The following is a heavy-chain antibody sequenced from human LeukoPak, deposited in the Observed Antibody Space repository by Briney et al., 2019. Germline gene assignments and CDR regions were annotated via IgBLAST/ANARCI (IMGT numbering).Heavy chain of an antibody. CDR3: ARVTCGGDCRAHYYYYYMDV. V-gene: IGHV3-21*04. Sequence: GGSLRLSCAASGFTFSSYSMNWVRQAPGKGLEWVSSISSSSSYIYYADSVKGRFTISRDNAKNSLYLQMNSLRAEDTAVYYCARVTCGGDCRAHYYYYYMDVWGKGTTVTISS. CDR2: ISSSSSYI. J-gene: IGHJ6*03. D-gene: IGHD2-21*02. CDR1: GFTFSSYS.